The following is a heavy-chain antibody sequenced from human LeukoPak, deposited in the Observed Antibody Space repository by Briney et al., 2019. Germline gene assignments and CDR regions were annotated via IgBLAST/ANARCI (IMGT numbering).Heavy chain of an antibody. CDR3: ARVGRTMVRGVTYYYYYYMDV. CDR2: IYSGGST. J-gene: IGHJ6*03. D-gene: IGHD3-10*01. V-gene: IGHV3-53*01. CDR1: GFTVSSNY. Sequence: GGSLRLSCTASGFTVSSNYMSWVRQAPVKGLEWVSVIYSGGSTYYADSVKGRFTISRDNAKNSLYLQMNSLRAEDTALYYCARVGRTMVRGVTYYYYYYMDVWGKGTTVTVSS.